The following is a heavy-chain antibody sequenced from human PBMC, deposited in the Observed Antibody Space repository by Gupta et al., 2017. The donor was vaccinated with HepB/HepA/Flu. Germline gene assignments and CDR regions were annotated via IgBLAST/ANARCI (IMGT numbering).Heavy chain of an antibody. CDR1: GFTFSTYA. V-gene: IGHV3-23*01. CDR2: ISGTDGST. CDR3: AKVRLELHNYFDY. Sequence: EVQLLDSGGGLVQPGGSLRLSCAASGFTFSTYAMSWVRQAPGKGLEWVSTISGTDGSTYYADSVMGRFTISRDNSKNTLYLQMHSLRADDTAVYFCAKVRLELHNYFDYWGQGTLATVSS. D-gene: IGHD1-7*01. J-gene: IGHJ4*02.